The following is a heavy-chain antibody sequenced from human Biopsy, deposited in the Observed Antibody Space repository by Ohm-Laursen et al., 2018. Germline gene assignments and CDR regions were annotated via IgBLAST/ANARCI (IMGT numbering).Heavy chain of an antibody. CDR2: FDREERKT. Sequence: SVKVSCKVSGDALTELSIHWVRQTGGKGLEWMGGFDREERKTVYAKKFQGEVTMTLDASTDTAYMEMTSLRSDDRAVYYCATGPYYDTRIYYNERPFDFWGQGTLVTVSS. V-gene: IGHV1-24*01. CDR3: ATGPYYDTRIYYNERPFDF. CDR1: GDALTELS. J-gene: IGHJ4*02. D-gene: IGHD3-10*01.